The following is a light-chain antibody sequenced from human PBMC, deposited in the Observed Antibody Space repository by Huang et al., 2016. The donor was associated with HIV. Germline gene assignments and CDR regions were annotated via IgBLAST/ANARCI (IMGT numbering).Light chain of an antibody. CDR1: QDISSW. CDR3: QQASSFPLT. CDR2: DAS. J-gene: IGKJ4*01. V-gene: IGKV1-12*01. Sequence: DIQMTQSPSSVYASVGDRVVITCRASQDISSWVAWFQQRPGTAPELLIFDASTLQNGVPSRCSGSGSGTDFVLTISSLQPEDFATYYCQQASSFPLTFGGGTKVEIK.